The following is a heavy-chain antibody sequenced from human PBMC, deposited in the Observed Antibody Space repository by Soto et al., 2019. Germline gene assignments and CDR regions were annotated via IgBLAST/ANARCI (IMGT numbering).Heavy chain of an antibody. D-gene: IGHD2-8*02. CDR3: GRADCTGAYCDSWPFNYGVDV. CDR2: IGYDGSNK. Sequence: QVQLVESGGGVVQPGGSLRLSCTTSGFTFNTYGMHWVRQAPGKGLERVAIIGYDGSNKYYADSVKGRFTISRDNSKNSVYLQMNSLRAEDMALYHCGRADCTGAYCDSWPFNYGVDVWGQGATVTVSS. CDR1: GFTFNTYG. J-gene: IGHJ6*02. V-gene: IGHV3-33*08.